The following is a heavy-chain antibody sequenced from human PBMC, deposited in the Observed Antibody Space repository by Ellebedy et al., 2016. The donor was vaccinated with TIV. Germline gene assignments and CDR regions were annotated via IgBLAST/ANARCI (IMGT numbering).Heavy chain of an antibody. CDR2: INQDGSEK. CDR1: GFTFGNFW. Sequence: PGGSLRLSCAASGFTFGNFWMNWVRQAPGQGLEWVANINQDGSEKYYVDSVKGRLTISRDNAKNSLYLQMSSLRAADTAVYYCARDASSIVVAGFDYWGQGALVTVSS. CDR3: ARDASSIVVAGFDY. J-gene: IGHJ4*02. D-gene: IGHD6-19*01. V-gene: IGHV3-7*01.